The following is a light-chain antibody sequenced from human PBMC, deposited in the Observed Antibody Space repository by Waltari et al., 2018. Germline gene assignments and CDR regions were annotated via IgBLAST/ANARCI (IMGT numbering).Light chain of an antibody. J-gene: IGLJ2*01. V-gene: IGLV3-19*01. Sequence: SSELTQDPAVSVAMGQTVRITCQGDSLRSYYASWYQQRPGQAPILVIYDKNNRPSGVQERFSGSSSHNTGSLTSTGAQAEDEASYDCHSRDASGVWGSVGGGTKLTVL. CDR1: SLRSYY. CDR3: HSRDASGVWGS. CDR2: DKN.